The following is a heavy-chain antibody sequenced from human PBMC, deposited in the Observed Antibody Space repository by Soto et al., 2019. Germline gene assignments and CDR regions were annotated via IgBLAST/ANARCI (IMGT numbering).Heavy chain of an antibody. D-gene: IGHD1-26*01. CDR2: ISTYDNNA. J-gene: IGHJ4*02. CDR1: GYTFTTYG. CDR3: ARGWELSV. V-gene: IGHV1-18*04. Sequence: QVQLVQSGAEVKKPGASVKVSCKASGYTFTTYGISWVRQAPGQGHEWMGWISTYDNNADYAQKFQGRLTMTTETSTSPAYMERGSLTSDDTAMFYCARGWELSVWGQGTLVTVSS.